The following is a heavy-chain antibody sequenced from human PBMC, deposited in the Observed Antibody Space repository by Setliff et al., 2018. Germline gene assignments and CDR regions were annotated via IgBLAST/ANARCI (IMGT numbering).Heavy chain of an antibody. V-gene: IGHV4-59*01. D-gene: IGHD3-3*01. J-gene: IGHJ4*02. CDR2: IYYSGAT. CDR1: GDSINPYY. CDR3: ASHPRVTIFGVVAFDY. Sequence: SETLSLTCSVSGDSINPYYWTWIRQPPGKGLEWIGFIYYSGATTYNPSLKSRVTISVDTSKNQFSLNLNSVTAADTAVYYCASHPRVTIFGVVAFDYWGQGILVTVSS.